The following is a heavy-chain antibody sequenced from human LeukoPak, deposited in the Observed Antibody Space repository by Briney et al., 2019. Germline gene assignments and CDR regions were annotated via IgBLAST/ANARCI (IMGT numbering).Heavy chain of an antibody. CDR2: IYYSGST. D-gene: IGHD3-22*01. CDR1: GGSISSYY. CDR3: ARAPYDSFDY. J-gene: IGHJ4*02. Sequence: SETLSLTCTVSGGSISSYYWSWIRQPPGKGLEWIGYIYYSGSTNYNPSLKSRVTISVDTSKIQFSLKLTSVTAADTAVYYCARAPYDSFDYWGQGTLVTVSS. V-gene: IGHV4-59*12.